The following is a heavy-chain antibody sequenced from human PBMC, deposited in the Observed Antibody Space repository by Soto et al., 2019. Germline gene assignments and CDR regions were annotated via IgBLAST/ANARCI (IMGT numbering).Heavy chain of an antibody. CDR3: ARETGLRFLEWSYGMDV. CDR2: IWYDGSNK. Sequence: QTGGSLRLSCAASGFTFSSYGMHWVRQAPGKGLEWVAVIWYDGSNKYYADSVKGRFTISRDNSKNTLYLQMNSLRAEDTAVYYCARETGLRFLEWSYGMDVWGQGTTVTVSS. V-gene: IGHV3-33*01. CDR1: GFTFSSYG. J-gene: IGHJ6*02. D-gene: IGHD3-3*01.